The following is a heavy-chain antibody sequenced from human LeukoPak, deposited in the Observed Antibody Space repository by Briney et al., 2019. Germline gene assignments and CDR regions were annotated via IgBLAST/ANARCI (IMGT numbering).Heavy chain of an antibody. D-gene: IGHD6-13*01. J-gene: IGHJ3*02. Sequence: KTSQTLSLTCTVSGGSISSGDYYWSWIRQPPGKGLEWIGYVYYSGSTNYNPSLKSRVTISVDTSKNQFSLKLSSVTAADTAVYYCARASTAAEYLDAFDIWGQGTMVTVSS. CDR1: GGSISSGDYY. CDR2: VYYSGST. V-gene: IGHV4-61*08. CDR3: ARASTAAEYLDAFDI.